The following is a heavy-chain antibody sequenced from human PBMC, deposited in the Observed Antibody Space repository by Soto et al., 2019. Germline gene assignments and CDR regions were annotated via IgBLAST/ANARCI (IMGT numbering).Heavy chain of an antibody. CDR3: ARAAPGFGDFLGP. Sequence: PSETLSLTCTVSGGSISSGGYYWSWIRQHPGKGLEWIGYIYYSGSTYYNPSLKSRVTISVDTSKNQFSLKLSSVTAADTAVYYCARAAPGFGDFLGPWGQGTLVTVSS. J-gene: IGHJ5*02. D-gene: IGHD3-10*01. CDR2: IYYSGST. CDR1: GGSISSGGYY. V-gene: IGHV4-31*03.